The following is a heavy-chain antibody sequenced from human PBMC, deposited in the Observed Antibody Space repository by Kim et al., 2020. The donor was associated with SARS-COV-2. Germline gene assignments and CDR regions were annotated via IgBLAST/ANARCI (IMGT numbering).Heavy chain of an antibody. D-gene: IGHD5-12*01. Sequence: ASVKVSCKASGYTFTSYGISWVRQAPGQGLEWMGWISAYNGNTNYAQKLQGRVTMTTDTSASTAYMELRSLRSDDTAVYYCATHSGYSMVDYYYGMDVWGQGTTVTVSS. CDR3: ATHSGYSMVDYYYGMDV. CDR1: GYTFTSYG. V-gene: IGHV1-18*01. J-gene: IGHJ6*02. CDR2: ISAYNGNT.